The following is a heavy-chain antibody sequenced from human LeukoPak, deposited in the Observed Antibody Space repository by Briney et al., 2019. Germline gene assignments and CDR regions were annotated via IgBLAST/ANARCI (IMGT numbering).Heavy chain of an antibody. Sequence: GGSLRLSCAASGFIFSSYSMNWVRQAPGKGLEWVASITNSSSYIYHADSVKGRFTISRDNAKNSLYLQMNSLRAEDTAVYYCARDEYCSSTSCYSAFDIWGQGTMVTVSS. D-gene: IGHD2-2*02. J-gene: IGHJ3*02. CDR2: ITNSSSYI. CDR1: GFIFSSYS. V-gene: IGHV3-21*01. CDR3: ARDEYCSSTSCYSAFDI.